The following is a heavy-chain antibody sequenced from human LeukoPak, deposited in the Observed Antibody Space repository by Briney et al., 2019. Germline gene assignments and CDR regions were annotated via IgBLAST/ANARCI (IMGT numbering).Heavy chain of an antibody. J-gene: IGHJ5*02. CDR2: IYYSGST. D-gene: IGHD1-26*01. V-gene: IGHV4-59*01. CDR3: ARGGIVAPNWFDP. Sequence: PSETLSLTYTVSGGSISSYYWSWIRQPRGKGLEWIGYIYYSGSTNYNPSLKSRVTISVDTSKNQFSLKLGSVTAADTAVYYCARGGIVAPNWFDPWGQGTLVTVSS. CDR1: GGSISSYY.